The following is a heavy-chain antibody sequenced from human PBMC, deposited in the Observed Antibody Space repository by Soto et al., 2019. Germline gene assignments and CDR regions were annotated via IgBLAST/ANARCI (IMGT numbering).Heavy chain of an antibody. CDR2: IYSSGST. J-gene: IGHJ4*02. V-gene: IGHV4-31*03. CDR3: ARGTYTYGYAIDF. D-gene: IGHD5-18*01. Sequence: SETLSLTCTVSGDSISSGGYYWSWIRQHPGKGLEWIGYIYSSGSTYHNPSLESRVSISIDTSKNQFSLKLTSVTAADTAVYFCARGTYTYGYAIDFWGQGTLVTVSS. CDR1: GDSISSGGYY.